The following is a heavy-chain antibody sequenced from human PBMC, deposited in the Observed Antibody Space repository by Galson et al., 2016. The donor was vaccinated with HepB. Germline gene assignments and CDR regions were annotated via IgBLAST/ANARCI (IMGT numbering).Heavy chain of an antibody. V-gene: IGHV3-53*01. CDR3: ARGMNGMDV. Sequence: SLRLSCAVSGFSVATYMSWVRQAPGKKLECVSVIQPDGATHYTDSVKGRFTISRDLSKNTLYFEMNGLRVDDTAVYFCARGMNGMDVWGRGTTVTVSS. CDR2: IQPDGAT. CDR1: GFSVATY. J-gene: IGHJ6*02.